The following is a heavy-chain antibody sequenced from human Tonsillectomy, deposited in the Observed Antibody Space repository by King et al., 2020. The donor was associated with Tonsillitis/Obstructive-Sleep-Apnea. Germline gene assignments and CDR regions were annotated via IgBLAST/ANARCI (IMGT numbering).Heavy chain of an antibody. Sequence: VQLVESGGGLVQPGGSLRLSCAASGFTFSNSWMTWVRQAPGKGLEWVANINQDGSEKYYVDSVKGRFTISRDNAKNLLYLQMNSLRAEDTAVYYCTRGRGSDYWGQGTLVTVSS. CDR2: INQDGSEK. CDR1: GFTFSNSW. J-gene: IGHJ4*02. CDR3: TRGRGSDY. V-gene: IGHV3-7*04.